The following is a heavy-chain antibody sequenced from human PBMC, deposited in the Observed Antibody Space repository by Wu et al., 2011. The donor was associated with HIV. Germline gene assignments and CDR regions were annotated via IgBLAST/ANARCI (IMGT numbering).Heavy chain of an antibody. CDR3: ARWASPPYYSYMDV. V-gene: IGHV1-18*01. CDR2: ISVNDGEI. J-gene: IGHJ6*03. CDR1: GGTFSSYA. Sequence: QVQLVQSGAEVKKPGSSVKVSCKASGGTFSSYAINWVRQAPGQGLEWMGRISVNDGEIDYAQSFQGRVTLSTDISTDTAYMELRSLRDDDTAVYFCARWASPPYYSYMDVWGRGTTVIISS.